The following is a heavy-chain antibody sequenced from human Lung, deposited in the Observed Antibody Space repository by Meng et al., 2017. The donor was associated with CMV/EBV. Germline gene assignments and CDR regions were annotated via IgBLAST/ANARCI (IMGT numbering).Heavy chain of an antibody. D-gene: IGHD3-10*01. CDR1: GHSFTDYY. V-gene: IGHV1-2*02. Sequence: AXVXVSXXASGHSFTDYYIHWVRQAPGQGLEWMGWINPNSGGTNYAENFQGRVTMTRDTSISTASMELNRLRSEDTAVYYCARDRFRTVRGLFSYWGQGTLVXSPQ. J-gene: IGHJ4*02. CDR2: INPNSGGT. CDR3: ARDRFRTVRGLFSY.